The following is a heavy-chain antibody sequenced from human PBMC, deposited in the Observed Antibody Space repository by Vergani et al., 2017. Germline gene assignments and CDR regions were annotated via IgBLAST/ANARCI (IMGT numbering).Heavy chain of an antibody. CDR1: GFTFSTYA. Sequence: EVQLLESGGSLKQPGGSVRLSCAASGFTFSTYAMHCVRQAPGKGLEWVSALTGGGGSTNYADSFKGRFIISRDNSRGTLYLQMNSLRPEDTATYYCVKGAGSYENFFESWGQGTLVTVS. CDR3: VKGAGSYENFFES. D-gene: IGHD3-10*01. CDR2: LTGGGGST. J-gene: IGHJ4*02. V-gene: IGHV3-23*01.